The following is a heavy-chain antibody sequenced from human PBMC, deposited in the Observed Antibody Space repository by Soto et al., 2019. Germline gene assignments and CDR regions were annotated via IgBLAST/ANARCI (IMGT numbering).Heavy chain of an antibody. Sequence: GGSLRLSCAASGFTFSSYAMHWVRQAPGKGLEYVSAISSNGGSTYYANSVKGRFTISRDNSKNTLYLQMGSLRAEDMAVYYCARVRYSGYDRDGYFDYWGQGTLVTVSS. D-gene: IGHD5-12*01. CDR1: GFTFSSYA. CDR2: ISSNGGST. V-gene: IGHV3-64*01. J-gene: IGHJ4*02. CDR3: ARVRYSGYDRDGYFDY.